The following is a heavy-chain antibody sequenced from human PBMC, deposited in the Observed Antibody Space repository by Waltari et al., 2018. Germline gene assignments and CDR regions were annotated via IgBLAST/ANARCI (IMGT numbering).Heavy chain of an antibody. CDR2: IYVYNENT. J-gene: IGHJ4*02. Sequence: QVRLTQSGSDAQEPGASVKVSCKASGYQFRDYGISWVRQAPGQGLEWMGWIYVYNENTRFAEKFEDRVTLTTDKVTETVYMDLTDLRPDDTAVYYCARVVTGVHEVNDNWGQGTLVIVSS. CDR1: GYQFRDYG. V-gene: IGHV1-18*01. CDR3: ARVVTGVHEVNDN. D-gene: IGHD3-16*02.